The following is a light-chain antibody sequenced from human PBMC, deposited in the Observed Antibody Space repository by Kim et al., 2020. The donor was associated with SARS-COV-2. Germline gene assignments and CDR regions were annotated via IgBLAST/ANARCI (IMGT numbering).Light chain of an antibody. Sequence: LSAGEWASLSCRASQSVSSSYLAWYQQKPGQAPGLLIYGASSRATGIPDRFSGSGSGTDFTLTISRLEPEDFAVYYCQQYGSSRTFGQGTKVDI. CDR1: QSVSSSY. CDR2: GAS. J-gene: IGKJ1*01. V-gene: IGKV3-20*01. CDR3: QQYGSSRT.